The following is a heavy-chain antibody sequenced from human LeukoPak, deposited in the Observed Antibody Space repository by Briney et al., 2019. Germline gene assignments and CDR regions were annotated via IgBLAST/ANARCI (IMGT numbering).Heavy chain of an antibody. J-gene: IGHJ6*02. Sequence: PSGTLSLTFAVYGGSFRCYYWSLLRPPPGKGLEWIGEINHSGSTNYNPSLKSRVTISVDTSNNQFSLTLSSVPAADTAVYYCARGAEWLGQWLVGYYGMDVWGQGTTVSVSS. CDR2: INHSGST. D-gene: IGHD6-19*01. CDR3: ARGAEWLGQWLVGYYGMDV. V-gene: IGHV4-34*01. CDR1: GGSFRCYY.